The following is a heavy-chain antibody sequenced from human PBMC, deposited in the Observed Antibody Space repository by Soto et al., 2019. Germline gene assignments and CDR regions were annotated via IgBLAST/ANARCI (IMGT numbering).Heavy chain of an antibody. CDR3: AKDVAGSGSYYLPFDY. J-gene: IGHJ4*02. CDR1: GFTFSSYS. D-gene: IGHD1-26*01. Sequence: GGSLRLSCAASGFTFSSYSMNWVRQAPGKGLKWISDISGSGSTIYYADSVKGRFTISRDNSKNTLYLQMNSLRAEDTALFYCAKDVAGSGSYYLPFDYWGQGTLVTVSS. CDR2: ISGSGSTI. V-gene: IGHV3-23*01.